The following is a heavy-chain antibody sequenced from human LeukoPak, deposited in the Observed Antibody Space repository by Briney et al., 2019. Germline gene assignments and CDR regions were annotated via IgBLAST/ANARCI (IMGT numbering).Heavy chain of an antibody. Sequence: GGSLRLSCAASGFTFSSYGMHWVRQAPGKGLEWVAVISYDGSNKYYADSVKGRFTISRDNSKNTLYLQMNSLRAEDTAVYYCAKDRVTVWFGEFSYYGMDVWGQGTTVTVSS. J-gene: IGHJ6*02. D-gene: IGHD3-10*01. V-gene: IGHV3-30*18. CDR2: ISYDGSNK. CDR1: GFTFSSYG. CDR3: AKDRVTVWFGEFSYYGMDV.